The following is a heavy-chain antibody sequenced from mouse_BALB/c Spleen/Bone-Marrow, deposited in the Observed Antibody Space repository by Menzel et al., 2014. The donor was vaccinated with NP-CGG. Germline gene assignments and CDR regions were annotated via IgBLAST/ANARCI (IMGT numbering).Heavy chain of an antibody. CDR3: ARGGNYRFDY. Sequence: VQGVESGPELVKPGASVKISCKASGYAFXSSWMNWVKQRPGQGLEWIGRIYPGDGDTNYNGKFKGKATLTADKSSSTAYMQLSSLTSVDSAVYFCARGGNYRFDYWGQGTTLTVSS. CDR2: IYPGDGDT. D-gene: IGHD2-1*01. J-gene: IGHJ2*01. CDR1: GYAFXSSW. V-gene: IGHV1-82*01.